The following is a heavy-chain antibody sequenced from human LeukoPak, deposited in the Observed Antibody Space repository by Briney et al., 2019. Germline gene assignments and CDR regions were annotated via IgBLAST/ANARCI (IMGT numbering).Heavy chain of an antibody. CDR2: ISWKGARI. CDR1: GFTFAEYT. Sequence: PGGSLRLSFAPSGFTFAEYTMHWVREAPGKGRGGVSLISWKGARIHYGDSVKGRFTISRYNSKNSLYLQMNSMRTEDTALYYCVKDLVAASENVRGWYPMDYWGQGTLVTVSS. D-gene: IGHD6-19*01. CDR3: VKDLVAASENVRGWYPMDY. V-gene: IGHV3-43*01. J-gene: IGHJ4*02.